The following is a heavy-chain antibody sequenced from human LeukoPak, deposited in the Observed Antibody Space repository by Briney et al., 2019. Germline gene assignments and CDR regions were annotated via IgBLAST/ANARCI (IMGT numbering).Heavy chain of an antibody. Sequence: ASVTVSCKASGYTFTDYYIHWVRQAPGQGLEWMGWINPKIGGTNYAQRFQGRVSMTSDTSITTASMELRRVTSDDTAVYYCARDSSRRPQNYDIATSFSTDYWGQGTLVTVSS. D-gene: IGHD3-9*01. CDR1: GYTFTDYY. CDR2: INPKIGGT. CDR3: ARDSSRRPQNYDIATSFSTDY. J-gene: IGHJ4*02. V-gene: IGHV1-2*02.